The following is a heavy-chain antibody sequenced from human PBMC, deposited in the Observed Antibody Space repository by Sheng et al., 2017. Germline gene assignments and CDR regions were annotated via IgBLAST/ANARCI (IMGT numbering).Heavy chain of an antibody. CDR1: GFTFSSYG. CDR3: ARDPDIVVVPALYMDV. D-gene: IGHD2-2*01. V-gene: IGHV3-33*01. J-gene: IGHJ6*03. Sequence: QVQLVESGGGVVQPGRSLRLSCAASGFTFSSYGMHWVRQAPGKGLEWVAVIWYDGSNKYYADSVKGRFTISRDNSKNTLYLQMNSLRVEDTAVYYCARDPDIVVVPALYMDVWGQGTTVTVSS. CDR2: IWYDGSNK.